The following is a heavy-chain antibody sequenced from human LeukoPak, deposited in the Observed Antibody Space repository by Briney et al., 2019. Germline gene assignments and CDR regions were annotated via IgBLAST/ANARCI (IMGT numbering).Heavy chain of an antibody. CDR1: GGSISSGGYS. D-gene: IGHD5-24*01. CDR3: AREIDGSEDV. Sequence: SETLSLTCAVSGGSISSGGYSWSWIRQPPGKGLEWIGYIYHSGSTYYNPSLKSRVTISVDRPKNQFSLKLSSVTAADTAVYYCAREIDGSEDVWGQGTTVTVSS. CDR2: IYHSGST. J-gene: IGHJ6*02. V-gene: IGHV4-30-2*01.